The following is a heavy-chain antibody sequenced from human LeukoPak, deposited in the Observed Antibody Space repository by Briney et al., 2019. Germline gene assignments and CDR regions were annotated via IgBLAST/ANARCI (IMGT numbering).Heavy chain of an antibody. D-gene: IGHD3-3*01. Sequence: PGGSLRLSCAASEFTFSTYWMSWVRQAPGKGLEWVASIKQDGSEKYYVDSVKGRFTISRDNAKNSVYLQMNSLRAEDMAVYYCARRAVNYDFWSGYNVWGKGTTVTVSS. CDR1: EFTFSTYW. CDR3: ARRAVNYDFWSGYNV. CDR2: IKQDGSEK. V-gene: IGHV3-7*01. J-gene: IGHJ6*04.